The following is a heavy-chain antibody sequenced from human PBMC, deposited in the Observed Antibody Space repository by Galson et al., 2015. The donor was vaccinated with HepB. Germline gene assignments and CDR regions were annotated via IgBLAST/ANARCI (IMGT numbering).Heavy chain of an antibody. CDR1: GFTFGDYA. CDR3: AKDISSSSSSIDC. V-gene: IGHV3-9*01. Sequence: SLRLSCAASGFTFGDYAIHWVRLAPGKGLEWVSGITWNSGSVGYADSVKGRFTISRDNAKNSLYLQMSSLRAEDTALYYCAKDISSSSSSIDCWGQGTLVTVSS. CDR2: ITWNSGSV. D-gene: IGHD6-13*01. J-gene: IGHJ4*02.